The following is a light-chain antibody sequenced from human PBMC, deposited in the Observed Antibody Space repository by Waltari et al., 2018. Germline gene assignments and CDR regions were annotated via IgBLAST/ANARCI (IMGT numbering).Light chain of an antibody. J-gene: IGLJ2*01. CDR3: YSTDIFRSERGV. V-gene: IGLV3-10*01. CDR2: EDT. Sequence: SYELTQPPSVSVSPGQTATITCSGDLLPKKFTYWFQQKSGQAPVMVIYEDTKRLSAIPERFSGSSSGTTAALTITGAQVEDEADYYCYSTDIFRSERGVFGGGTKLLVL. CDR1: LLPKKF.